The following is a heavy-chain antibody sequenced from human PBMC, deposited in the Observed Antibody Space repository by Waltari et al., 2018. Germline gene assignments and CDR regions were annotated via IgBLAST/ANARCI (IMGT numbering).Heavy chain of an antibody. V-gene: IGHV4-31*03. J-gene: IGHJ3*02. D-gene: IGHD3-22*01. CDR1: GGSISSGGYY. CDR3: ARDWASSGLAHDAFDI. CDR2: IYYSGST. Sequence: QVQLQESGPGLVKPSQTLSLTCTVSGGSISSGGYYWSWIRQHPGKGLEWIGYIYYSGSTYDNPSLKSRVTISVDTSKNQFSLKLSSVTAADTAVYYCARDWASSGLAHDAFDIWGQGTMVTVSS.